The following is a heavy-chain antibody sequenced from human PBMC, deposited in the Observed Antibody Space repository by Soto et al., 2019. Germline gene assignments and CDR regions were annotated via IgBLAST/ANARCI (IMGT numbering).Heavy chain of an antibody. CDR3: AKGSASSRPYYFDD. D-gene: IGHD2-2*01. CDR1: GFTFSNYA. J-gene: IGHJ4*02. V-gene: IGHV3-23*01. CDR2: ITGSGGDT. Sequence: EVQLLESGGGLVQPGGSLRLSCAASGFTFSNYAMSWVRQSPGKGLEWFSAITGSGGDTYYADSVKGRFTISRDNTKNTLYLQMNSLKAEDTAVFYCAKGSASSRPYYFDDWGQGTLVTVSS.